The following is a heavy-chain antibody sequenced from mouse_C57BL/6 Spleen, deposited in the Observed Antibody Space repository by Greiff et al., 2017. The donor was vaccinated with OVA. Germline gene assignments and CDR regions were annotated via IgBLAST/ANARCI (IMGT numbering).Heavy chain of an antibody. V-gene: IGHV14-4*01. J-gene: IGHJ2*01. D-gene: IGHD1-1*01. CDR2: IDPENGDT. Sequence: EVQLQQSGAELVRPGASVKLSCTASGFNIKDDYMHWVKQRPEQGLEWIGWIDPENGDTEYASKFQGKATITADTSSNTAYLQLSSLTSEDTAVYYCTLISLYYYGSSSFDDWGQGTTLTVSS. CDR3: TLISLYYYGSSSFDD. CDR1: GFNIKDDY.